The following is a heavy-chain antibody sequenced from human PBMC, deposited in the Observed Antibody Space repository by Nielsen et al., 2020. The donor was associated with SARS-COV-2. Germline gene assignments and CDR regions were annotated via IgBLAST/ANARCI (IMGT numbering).Heavy chain of an antibody. D-gene: IGHD1-1*01. J-gene: IGHJ6*02. CDR1: GFTFSNAW. Sequence: GESLKISRAASGFTFSNAWMSWVRQAPGKGLEWVGRIKSKTDGGTTDYAAPVKGRFTISRDDSKNTLYLQMNSLKTEDTAVYYCTTEGVNWNYYYYYSMDVWGQGTTVTVSS. CDR2: IKSKTDGGTT. V-gene: IGHV3-15*01. CDR3: TTEGVNWNYYYYYSMDV.